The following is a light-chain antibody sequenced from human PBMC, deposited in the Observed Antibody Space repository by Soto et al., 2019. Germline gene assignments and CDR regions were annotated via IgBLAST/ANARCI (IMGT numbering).Light chain of an antibody. CDR1: QRSGAW. V-gene: IGKV1-12*01. Sequence: DFQMTQSPSSVSASVGDRVTITCRASQRSGAWIVWYQQKPGKAPKALIYGETLLQSGVPSRFSGGASGTEFTLTISSLQPEDSATYYCQQATSFPPVRAFGGGTKVDNK. J-gene: IGKJ4*01. CDR3: QQATSFPPVRA. CDR2: GET.